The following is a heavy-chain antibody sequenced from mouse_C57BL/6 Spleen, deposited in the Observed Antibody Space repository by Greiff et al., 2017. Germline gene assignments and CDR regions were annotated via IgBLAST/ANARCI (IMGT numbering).Heavy chain of an antibody. D-gene: IGHD4-1*01. Sequence: QVTLKVSGPGILQPSQTLSMTCSFSGFSLSTFGMGVGWIRQPSGKGLEWLAHIWWDDDKYYYPALKSRLTISKVTSKNQVFLNIANVYTAATTTYYCARISWDGAYWGQGTLVTVSA. J-gene: IGHJ3*01. CDR2: IWWDDDK. CDR1: GFSLSTFGMG. CDR3: ARISWDGAY. V-gene: IGHV8-8*01.